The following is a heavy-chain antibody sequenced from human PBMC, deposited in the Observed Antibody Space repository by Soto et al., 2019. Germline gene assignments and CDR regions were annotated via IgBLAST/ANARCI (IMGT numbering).Heavy chain of an antibody. J-gene: IGHJ4*02. CDR3: ARDYYYGSGSSMVIFDY. D-gene: IGHD3-10*01. CDR2: IIPIVDIA. CDR1: GFTFSTYT. Sequence: QVQLVQSGAEVKKPGSSVKVSCKASGFTFSTYTITWVRQAPGQGLEWMGKIIPIVDIANYAQKFQGRVTITADKSTSTAYMELSSLRSEDTAVYYCARDYYYGSGSSMVIFDYWGQGTLVTVSS. V-gene: IGHV1-69*02.